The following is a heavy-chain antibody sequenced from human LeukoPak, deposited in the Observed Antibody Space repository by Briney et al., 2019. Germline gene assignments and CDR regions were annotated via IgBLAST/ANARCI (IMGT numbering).Heavy chain of an antibody. V-gene: IGHV3-23*01. CDR1: GFTFSSYA. Sequence: PGGSLRLSYAASGFTFSSYAMSWVRQAPGKGLEWVSAISGSGGSTYYADSVKGRFTISRDNSKNTLYLQMNSLRAEDTAVYYCAKDDSYYTTNGYWGQGTLVTVSS. D-gene: IGHD2-21*02. CDR3: AKDDSYYTTNGY. CDR2: ISGSGGST. J-gene: IGHJ4*02.